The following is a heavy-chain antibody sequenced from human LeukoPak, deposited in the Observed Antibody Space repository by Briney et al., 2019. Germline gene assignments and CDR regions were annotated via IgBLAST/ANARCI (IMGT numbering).Heavy chain of an antibody. CDR1: GFTFSDYY. CDR3: ASNPLPYSSSWYYFDY. D-gene: IGHD6-13*01. CDR2: ISNSGSFI. J-gene: IGHJ4*02. Sequence: PGGSLRLSCAASGFTFSDYYMSWIRQAPGKGLEWVSYISNSGSFIYYADSVKGRFTISRDNAQNSLYLQMNSLRAEDTAVYYCASNPLPYSSSWYYFDYWGQGTLVTVSS. V-gene: IGHV3-11*04.